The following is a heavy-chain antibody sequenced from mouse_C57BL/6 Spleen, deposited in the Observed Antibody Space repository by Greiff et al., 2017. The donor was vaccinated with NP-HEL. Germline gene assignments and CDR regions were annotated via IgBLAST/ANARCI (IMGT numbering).Heavy chain of an antibody. D-gene: IGHD2-5*01. CDR3: ARGGSNYERMAMDY. J-gene: IGHJ4*01. Sequence: QVQLQQSGAELVKPGASVKISCKASGYAFSSYWMNWVKQRPGKGLEWIGQIYPGDGDTNYSGKFKGKATLTADKSSSTAYMQLSSLTSEDSAVYFCARGGSNYERMAMDYWGQGTSVTVSS. CDR2: IYPGDGDT. V-gene: IGHV1-80*01. CDR1: GYAFSSYW.